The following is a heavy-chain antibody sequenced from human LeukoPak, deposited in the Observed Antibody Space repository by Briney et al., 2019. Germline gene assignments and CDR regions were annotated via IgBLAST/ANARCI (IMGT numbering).Heavy chain of an antibody. CDR1: GFTFSSYS. D-gene: IGHD3-22*01. CDR2: ISRSSSYI. CDR3: ARDFYYDSSGYYSNWFDP. V-gene: IGHV3-21*01. J-gene: IGHJ5*02. Sequence: GGSLRLSCAASGFTFSSYSMNWVRQAPGKGLEWVSSISRSSSYIYYADSVKGRFTISRDNAKNSLYLQMNSLRAEDTAVYYCARDFYYDSSGYYSNWFDPWGQGTLVTVSS.